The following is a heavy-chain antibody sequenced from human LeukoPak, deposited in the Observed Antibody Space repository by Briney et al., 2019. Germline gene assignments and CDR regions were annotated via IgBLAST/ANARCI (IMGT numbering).Heavy chain of an antibody. J-gene: IGHJ6*02. V-gene: IGHV5-51*01. CDR3: ARHIPVALGYGMDV. D-gene: IGHD6-19*01. CDR1: GYSFTSYW. Sequence: GEPLKISSQGSGYSFTSYWIGWVRQMPGKGLEWMGIIYPGDSDTRYSPSFQGQVTTSADKSINTAYLQWSSLKASDTAMYYCARHIPVALGYGMDVWGQGTTVTVSS. CDR2: IYPGDSDT.